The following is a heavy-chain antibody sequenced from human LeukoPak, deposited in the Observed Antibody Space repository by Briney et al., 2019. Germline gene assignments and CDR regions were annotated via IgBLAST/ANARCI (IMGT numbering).Heavy chain of an antibody. V-gene: IGHV1-2*02. Sequence: ASVKVSCKASGYTFTGYYIHWVRQAPGQGLEWMGWINPNSGGTNYAQKFQGRVTMTRDTSISLAYMELSRLRSDDTAVYYCASNPLGLTDYYTLTNWGQGTLVTVSS. CDR3: ASNPLGLTDYYTLTN. J-gene: IGHJ4*02. D-gene: IGHD3-9*01. CDR1: GYTFTGYY. CDR2: INPNSGGT.